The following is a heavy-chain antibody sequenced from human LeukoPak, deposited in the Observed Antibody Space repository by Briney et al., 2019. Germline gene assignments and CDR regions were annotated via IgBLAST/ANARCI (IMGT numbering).Heavy chain of an antibody. V-gene: IGHV1-69*13. D-gene: IGHD2-15*01. CDR3: AIGDGSWNHQTFDY. CDR2: IIPIFGTA. J-gene: IGHJ4*02. CDR1: GCTFSSYA. Sequence: SEKVSCKASGCTFSSYAISWARQAPGQGLEWMGGIIPIFGTANYAQKFQGRVTITADESTSTAYMELSSLRSEDTAVYYCAIGDGSWNHQTFDYWGQGTLVTVSS.